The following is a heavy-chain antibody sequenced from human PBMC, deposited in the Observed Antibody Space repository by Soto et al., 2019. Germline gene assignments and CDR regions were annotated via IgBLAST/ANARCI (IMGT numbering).Heavy chain of an antibody. V-gene: IGHV3-21*01. Sequence: PGGSLRLSCTASGFMFSSYTMNWVRQAPGKGLEWVSSVSFRGDIYYADSLEGRFTNSRDDAKNSLYLQMNSLRAEDTAVYYCARGCSSASCYYYWGQGTLVTVSS. J-gene: IGHJ4*02. CDR1: GFMFSSYT. D-gene: IGHD2-2*01. CDR3: ARGCSSASCYYY. CDR2: VSFRGDI.